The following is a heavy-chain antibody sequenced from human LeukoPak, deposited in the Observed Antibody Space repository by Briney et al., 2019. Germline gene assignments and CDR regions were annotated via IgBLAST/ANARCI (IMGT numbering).Heavy chain of an antibody. CDR2: IYYNGST. V-gene: IGHV4-59*01. J-gene: IGHJ3*02. Sequence: SETLSLTCTVSGGSISSYYWSWIRQPPGKGLEWIGYIYYNGSTNYNPSLKSRVTISVDTSKNQFSLKLSSVTAADTAVYYCARGRTGSYLGDAFDIWGQGTMVTVSS. CDR1: GGSISSYY. D-gene: IGHD1-26*01. CDR3: ARGRTGSYLGDAFDI.